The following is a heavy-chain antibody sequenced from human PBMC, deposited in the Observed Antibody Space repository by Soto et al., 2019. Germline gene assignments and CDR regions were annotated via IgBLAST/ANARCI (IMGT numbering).Heavy chain of an antibody. CDR2: ISGSGGST. J-gene: IGHJ6*03. D-gene: IGHD2-2*03. CDR1: GFTFSSYA. CDR3: AKDLDIVVVPAALYMDV. Sequence: GGSLRLSCAASGFTFSSYAMSWVRQAPGKGLEWVSAISGSGGSTYYADSVKGRFTISRDNSKNTLYLQMNSLRAEDTAVYYCAKDLDIVVVPAALYMDVWGKGTTVTVSS. V-gene: IGHV3-23*01.